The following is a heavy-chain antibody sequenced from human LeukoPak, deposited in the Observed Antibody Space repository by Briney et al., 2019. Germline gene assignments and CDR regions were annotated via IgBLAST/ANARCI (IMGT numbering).Heavy chain of an antibody. Sequence: SETLSLTCAVYGGSFSGYYWSWIRQPPGKGLEWIGEINHSGSTNYNPSLKSRVTISVDTSKNQFSLKLSSATAADTAVYYCARAPSLYGSGSYYTPYYYYGMDVWGKGTTVTVSS. CDR2: INHSGST. V-gene: IGHV4-34*01. J-gene: IGHJ6*04. D-gene: IGHD3-10*01. CDR3: ARAPSLYGSGSYYTPYYYYGMDV. CDR1: GGSFSGYY.